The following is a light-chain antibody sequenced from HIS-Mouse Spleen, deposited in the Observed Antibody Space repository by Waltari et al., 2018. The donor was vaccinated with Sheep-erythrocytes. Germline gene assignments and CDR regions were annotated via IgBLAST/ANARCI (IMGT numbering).Light chain of an antibody. CDR2: DVS. J-gene: IGLJ1*01. CDR3: CSYAGSYNHV. Sequence: QSALTQPRSVSGSPGQSVTIPCPGTSTAVGRYNYVSWYQQHPGKAPKLMIYDVSKRPSGVPDRFSGSKSGNTASLTISGLQAEDEADYYCCSYAGSYNHVFATGTKVTVL. CDR1: STAVGRYNY. V-gene: IGLV2-11*01.